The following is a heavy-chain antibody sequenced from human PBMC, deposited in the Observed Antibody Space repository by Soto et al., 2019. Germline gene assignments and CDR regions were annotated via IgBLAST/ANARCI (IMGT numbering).Heavy chain of an antibody. J-gene: IGHJ4*02. CDR3: ARHEAPSGWYFDY. V-gene: IGHV4-39*01. Sequence: SETLSLTCTVSGDSITSNSYFWAWIRQPPGKGLEWIGSIYYSGTTYYNPSLKSRVTISVDRSKNQFSLRLSSVTAADTAVFYCARHEAPSGWYFDYWGQGTLVTVSS. D-gene: IGHD6-19*01. CDR1: GDSITSNSYF. CDR2: IYYSGTT.